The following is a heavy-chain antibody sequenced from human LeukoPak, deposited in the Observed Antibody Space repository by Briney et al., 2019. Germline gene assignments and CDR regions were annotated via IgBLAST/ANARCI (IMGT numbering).Heavy chain of an antibody. CDR3: ARDGLTRLY. D-gene: IGHD2-2*03. V-gene: IGHV4-39*07. CDR1: GGSISSSSYY. CDR2: IYYSGST. Sequence: MTSETLSLTCTVSGGSISSSSYYWGWIRQPPGKGLEWIGSIYYSGSTYYNPSLKSRVTISVDTSKNQFSLKLSSVTAADTAVYYCARDGLTRLYWGQGTLVSVSS. J-gene: IGHJ4*02.